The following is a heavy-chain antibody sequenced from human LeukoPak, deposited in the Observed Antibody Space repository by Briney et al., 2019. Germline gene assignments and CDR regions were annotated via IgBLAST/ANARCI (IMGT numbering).Heavy chain of an antibody. Sequence: SETLSLTCAVSGYSISSGYYWGWIRQPPGKGLEWIGSIYHSGSTYYNPSLKSRVTTSVDTSKNQFSLKLSSVTAADTAVYYCARDRGSRSSGWYVDWGQGTLVTVSS. J-gene: IGHJ4*02. CDR2: IYHSGST. D-gene: IGHD6-19*01. V-gene: IGHV4-38-2*02. CDR3: ARDRGSRSSGWYVD. CDR1: GYSISSGYY.